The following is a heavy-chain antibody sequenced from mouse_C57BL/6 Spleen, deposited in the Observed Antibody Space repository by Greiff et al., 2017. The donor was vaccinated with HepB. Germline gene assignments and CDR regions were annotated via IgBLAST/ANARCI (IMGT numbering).Heavy chain of an antibody. D-gene: IGHD1-1*01. CDR1: GYTFTSYW. Sequence: QVQLQQPGAELVKPGASVKLSCKASGYTFTSYWMQWVKQRPGQGLEWIGEIDPSDSYTNYNQKFKGKATLTVDTSSSTAYMQLSSLTSEDSAVYYCARSPHYYGSSYFDYWGQGTTLTVSS. CDR3: ARSPHYYGSSYFDY. J-gene: IGHJ2*01. V-gene: IGHV1-50*01. CDR2: IDPSDSYT.